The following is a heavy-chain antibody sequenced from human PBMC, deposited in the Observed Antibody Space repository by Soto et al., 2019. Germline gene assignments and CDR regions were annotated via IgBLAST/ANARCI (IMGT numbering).Heavy chain of an antibody. CDR2: INDSGST. Sequence: SETLSLTCAVSGGSFRGYIRSWIRQSPDKGLEWIGEINDSGSTYYNPSFKSRRTRSVDTSKSQISLTLTSVTAADSAVYYCQGGDFWGQGTRVTVSS. D-gene: IGHD3-16*01. CDR1: GGSFRGYI. J-gene: IGHJ4*02. CDR3: QGGDF. V-gene: IGHV4-34*01.